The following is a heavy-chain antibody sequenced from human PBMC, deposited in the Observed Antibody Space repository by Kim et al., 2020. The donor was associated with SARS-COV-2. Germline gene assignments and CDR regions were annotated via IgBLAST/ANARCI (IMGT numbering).Heavy chain of an antibody. V-gene: IGHV3-30-3*01. D-gene: IGHD5-12*01. J-gene: IGHJ3*02. Sequence: RGSLRLSCVASGFKFGSYAIHWVRQAPGKGLEWVALISYDGSNKNYADSVKGRFTISRDNSKNTLYLQMNSLRAEDTALYYCARDGYRTNDAFDIWGQGTMVSVSS. CDR2: ISYDGSNK. CDR3: ARDGYRTNDAFDI. CDR1: GFKFGSYA.